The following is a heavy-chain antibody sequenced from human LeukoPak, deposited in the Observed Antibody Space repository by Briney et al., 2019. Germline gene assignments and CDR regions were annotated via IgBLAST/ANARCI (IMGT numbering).Heavy chain of an antibody. CDR2: INSDESST. Sequence: GGSLRLSCAASGFTFSSYLMHWVRQAPGKGLVWVSHINSDESSTSYADSVKGRFTISRDNAKNTLYLQMNSLRAEDTAVYYCARYSSSWHAYDIWGQGTMATVSS. J-gene: IGHJ3*02. V-gene: IGHV3-74*01. D-gene: IGHD6-13*01. CDR1: GFTFSSYL. CDR3: ARYSSSWHAYDI.